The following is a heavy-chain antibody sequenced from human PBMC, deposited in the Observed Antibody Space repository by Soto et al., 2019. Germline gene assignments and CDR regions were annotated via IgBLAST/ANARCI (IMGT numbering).Heavy chain of an antibody. CDR3: ARESEDLTSNFDY. Sequence: LRLSCAASGFTFTRYSMNWVRQAPGKGLEWVSSISSTTNYIYYADSMKGRFTVSRDNAKDSVYLEMNSLSAEDTALYYCARESEDLTSNFDYWGQGTLVTVSS. V-gene: IGHV3-21*01. CDR2: ISSTTNYI. J-gene: IGHJ4*02. CDR1: GFTFTRYS.